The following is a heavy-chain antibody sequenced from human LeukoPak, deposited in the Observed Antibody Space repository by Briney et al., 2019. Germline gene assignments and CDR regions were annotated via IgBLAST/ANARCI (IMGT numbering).Heavy chain of an antibody. CDR2: INHSGNT. V-gene: IGHV4-34*01. D-gene: IGHD5-24*01. CDR3: ASRGGYKFRFTDYYYYYMDV. Sequence: SETLSLACAVYGGSFSGHYWSWIRQPPGKGLEWVGEINHSGNTNYNPSLKSRVTISVDTSKNQFSLKLSSVTAADTAVYYCASRGGYKFRFTDYYYYYMDVWGNGTTVTVSS. J-gene: IGHJ6*03. CDR1: GGSFSGHY.